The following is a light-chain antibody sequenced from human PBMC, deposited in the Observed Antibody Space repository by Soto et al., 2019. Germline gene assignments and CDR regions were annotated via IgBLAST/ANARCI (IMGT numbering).Light chain of an antibody. CDR2: AAS. J-gene: IGKJ1*01. V-gene: IGKV3-15*01. CDR1: QSVSSN. CDR3: QQYNNWPQT. Sequence: EIVMTQSPATLSVSPGERATLSCRASQSVSSNLAWYQQKPGQAPRLLIYAASTRATGIPARFSGSGFGTEFTLTIGSLQSEDLAVYYCQQYNNWPQTFGQGTKVDIK.